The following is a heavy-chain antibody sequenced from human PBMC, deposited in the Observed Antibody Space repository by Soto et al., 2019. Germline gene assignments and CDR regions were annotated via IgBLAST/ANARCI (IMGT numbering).Heavy chain of an antibody. J-gene: IGHJ4*02. CDR1: GFNFGSYA. V-gene: IGHV3-23*01. CDR3: VKGKESGYRGAFDS. Sequence: GGSLRLSCAATGFNFGSYAMGWVRQAPGKGLEWVSGVSGSGSSPYYADSVKGRLTISKDKSKNTLYLDLNNLRSEDTAVYFCVKGKESGYRGAFDSWGQGTMVTVSS. D-gene: IGHD5-18*01. CDR2: VSGSGSSP.